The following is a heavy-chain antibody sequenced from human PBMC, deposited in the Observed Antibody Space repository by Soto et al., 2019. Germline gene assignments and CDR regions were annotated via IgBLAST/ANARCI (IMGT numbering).Heavy chain of an antibody. D-gene: IGHD6-13*01. J-gene: IGHJ4*02. CDR1: GFTFSSYA. V-gene: IGHV3-23*01. CDR3: AKDYSSSWYPFDY. CDR2: VSGSGGST. Sequence: GGSLRLSCAASGFTFSSYAMSWVRQAPGKGLEWVSAVSGSGGSTYYADSVKGRFTISRDNSKNTLYLQMNSLRAEDTAVYYCAKDYSSSWYPFDYWGQGTLVTVSS.